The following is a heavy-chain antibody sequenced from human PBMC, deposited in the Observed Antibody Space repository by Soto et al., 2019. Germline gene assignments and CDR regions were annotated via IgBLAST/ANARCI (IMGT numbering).Heavy chain of an antibody. CDR1: GFNFNNQA. CDR3: AKTETMVVVTVQPRWFDS. Sequence: GGSLRLSCTASGFNFNNQAMSWIRQAPGKGLEWVSTISGSGATSLYADSVKGRFTIFKDSSQAYLDLKSLRVEDSATYYCAKTETMVVVTVQPRWFDSWGRGTLVTVSS. V-gene: IGHV3-23*01. J-gene: IGHJ5*01. D-gene: IGHD2-21*02. CDR2: ISGSGATS.